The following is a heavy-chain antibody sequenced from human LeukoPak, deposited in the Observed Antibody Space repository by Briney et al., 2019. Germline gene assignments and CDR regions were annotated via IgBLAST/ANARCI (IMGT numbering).Heavy chain of an antibody. D-gene: IGHD2-21*02. V-gene: IGHV3-20*04. Sequence: SGGSLRLSCAASGFTFDDYGMSWVRQAPGKGLEWVSGINWNGGSTGYADSVKGRFTISRDNAKNSLYLQMNSLRAEDTALYYCARIPRPVVTVKETYYFDYWGQGTLVTVSS. J-gene: IGHJ4*02. CDR1: GFTFDDYG. CDR3: ARIPRPVVTVKETYYFDY. CDR2: INWNGGST.